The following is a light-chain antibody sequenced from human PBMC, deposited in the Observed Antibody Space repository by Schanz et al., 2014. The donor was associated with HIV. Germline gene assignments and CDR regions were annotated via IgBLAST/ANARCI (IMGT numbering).Light chain of an antibody. V-gene: IGLV2-14*01. Sequence: QSVLTQPASVSGSPGQSVTISCTGTSSDVGGYNYVSWYQQHPGSAPRLIIYEVTKRPSGVPDRFSGSKSGNTASLTVSGLQAEDEADYYCSSYTSSSTYVFGTGTKLTVL. CDR3: SSYTSSSTYV. CDR1: SSDVGGYNY. J-gene: IGLJ1*01. CDR2: EVT.